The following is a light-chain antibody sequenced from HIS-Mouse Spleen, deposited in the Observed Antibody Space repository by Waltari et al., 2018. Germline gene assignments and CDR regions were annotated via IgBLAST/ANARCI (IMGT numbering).Light chain of an antibody. CDR1: SSDVGGYNY. J-gene: IGLJ1*01. V-gene: IGLV2-11*01. CDR2: DVS. Sequence: QSALTQPRSVSGSPGQSVTISCTGTSSDVGGYNYVCWYQPHPGKAPKLMFYDVSKRPSGVPDRFSGSKSGNTASLTISGLQAEDEADYYCCSYAGSYTYVFGTGTKVTVL. CDR3: CSYAGSYTYV.